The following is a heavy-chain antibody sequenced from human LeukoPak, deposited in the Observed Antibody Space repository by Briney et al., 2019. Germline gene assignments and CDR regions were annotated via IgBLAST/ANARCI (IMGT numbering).Heavy chain of an antibody. J-gene: IGHJ6*03. Sequence: GGSLRLSCAASGFTLSNYAIHWVRQAPGKGLEWVAVISYDGSDKYNADSVKGRFTISRDNSKNTLYLQMSSLRGDDTAVYYCARGPNVYGNSSGLIRDYYYYMDVWGKGTTVTVSS. D-gene: IGHD6-6*01. CDR3: ARGPNVYGNSSGLIRDYYYYMDV. CDR2: ISYDGSDK. CDR1: GFTLSNYA. V-gene: IGHV3-30-3*01.